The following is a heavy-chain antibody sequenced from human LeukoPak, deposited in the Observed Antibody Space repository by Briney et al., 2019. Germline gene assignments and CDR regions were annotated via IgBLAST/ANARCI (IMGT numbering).Heavy chain of an antibody. V-gene: IGHV1-8*01. CDR2: MNPNSGNT. CDR1: GYTFTSYD. CDR3: ARKVVRHYYYGMDV. D-gene: IGHD4-23*01. J-gene: IGHJ6*02. Sequence: ASVNVSCKASGYTFTSYDINWVRQATGQGLEWMGWMNPNSGNTGYAQKFQGRVTMTRNTSISTAYMELSSLRSEDTAVYYCARKVVRHYYYGMDVWGQGTTVTVSS.